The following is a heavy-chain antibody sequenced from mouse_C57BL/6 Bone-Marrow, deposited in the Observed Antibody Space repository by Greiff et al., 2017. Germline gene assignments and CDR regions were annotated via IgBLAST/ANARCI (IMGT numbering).Heavy chain of an antibody. D-gene: IGHD2-1*01. Sequence: VQLQQPGAELARPGASVKLSCKASGYTFTSYGIRWVKQRPGQGLEWIGEIYPRSGDTYYNEKFKGKATLTVDKSSSTAYMQLRSLTSEDSAVYVCANLRWAMDYWGQGTSVTVSS. CDR2: IYPRSGDT. V-gene: IGHV1-81*01. CDR3: ANLRWAMDY. CDR1: GYTFTSYG. J-gene: IGHJ4*01.